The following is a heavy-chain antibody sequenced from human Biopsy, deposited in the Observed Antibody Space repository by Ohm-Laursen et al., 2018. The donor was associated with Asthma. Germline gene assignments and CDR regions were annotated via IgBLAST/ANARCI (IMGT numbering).Heavy chain of an antibody. D-gene: IGHD5-12*01. CDR3: ARGRYRGYDFDY. Sequence: KVSCKASGYTFTYFSIYWVRQAPGQGLEWLGWINTNTGNPTYAQAYTGRFAFSLDTSVSTAYLRISSLKADDTAVYYCARGRYRGYDFDYWGQGSLVTASS. CDR1: GYTFTYFS. J-gene: IGHJ4*02. V-gene: IGHV7-4-1*02. CDR2: INTNTGNP.